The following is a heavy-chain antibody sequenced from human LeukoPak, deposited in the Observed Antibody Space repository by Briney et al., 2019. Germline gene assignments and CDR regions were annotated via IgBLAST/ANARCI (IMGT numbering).Heavy chain of an antibody. CDR2: THYSGSP. CDR3: ARAGLDCSGGSCHTNPPDY. D-gene: IGHD2-15*01. CDR1: GGSIRSDY. V-gene: IGHV4-59*01. Sequence: PSETLSLTCTVSGGSIRSDYWSWIRQPPGKGLEWVGYTHYSGSPNYNPSLTSRVTISVDTSRNQFSLKLSSVTAADTAVYYCARAGLDCSGGSCHTNPPDYWGQGTLVTVSS. J-gene: IGHJ4*02.